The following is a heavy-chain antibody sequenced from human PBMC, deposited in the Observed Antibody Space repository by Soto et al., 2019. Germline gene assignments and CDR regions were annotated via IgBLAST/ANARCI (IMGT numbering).Heavy chain of an antibody. CDR1: GYAFSSYW. V-gene: IGHV5-51*01. CDR3: ARGYCTATTCDPCFDP. J-gene: IGHJ5*02. Sequence: GESLKISCQGSGYAFSSYWIAWVRQMPGKGLEWMGIIYPGDSDTRYSPSFQCQVTISVDKSITTAYLQWSSLKASDTAMYYCARGYCTATTCDPCFDPWGQGTLVTVSS. D-gene: IGHD2-8*02. CDR2: IYPGDSDT.